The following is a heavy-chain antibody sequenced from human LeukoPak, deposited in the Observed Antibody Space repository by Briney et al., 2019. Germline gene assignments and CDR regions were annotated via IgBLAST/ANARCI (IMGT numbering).Heavy chain of an antibody. CDR2: IYYSGST. CDR1: GGSISSYY. V-gene: IGHV4-59*01. Sequence: PSETLSLTCTVSGGSISSYYWSWIRQPPGKGLEWIGYIYYSGSTNYNPSLKSRVTISVDMSKNQFSLKLSSVTAADTAIYYCAACIVGVTTCLDYWGQGTLVTVSS. CDR3: AACIVGVTTCLDY. J-gene: IGHJ4*02. D-gene: IGHD1-26*01.